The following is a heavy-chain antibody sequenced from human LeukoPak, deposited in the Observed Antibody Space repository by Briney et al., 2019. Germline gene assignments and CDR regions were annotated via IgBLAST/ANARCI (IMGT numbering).Heavy chain of an antibody. Sequence: PGESLRLSCAASGLTVNSSYMSWVRQAPGKGLEWVSILYSGGTTYYTDSVKGRFTISRDNAKNTLYLQMNSLRAGDTAVYYCVRGVGGDSRFDPWGRGTLVTVSS. CDR1: GLTVNSSY. CDR2: LYSGGTT. V-gene: IGHV3-53*01. D-gene: IGHD1-26*01. J-gene: IGHJ5*02. CDR3: VRGVGGDSRFDP.